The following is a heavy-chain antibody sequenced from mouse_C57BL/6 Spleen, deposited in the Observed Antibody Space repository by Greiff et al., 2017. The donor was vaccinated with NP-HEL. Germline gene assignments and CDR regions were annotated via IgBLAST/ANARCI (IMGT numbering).Heavy chain of an antibody. J-gene: IGHJ2*01. CDR3: ARYYGRGDYFDY. CDR1: GYTFTSYW. CDR2: IYPSDSET. V-gene: IGHV1-61*01. D-gene: IGHD1-1*01. Sequence: QVHVKQPGAELVRPGSSVKLSCKASGYTFTSYWMDWVKQRPGQGLEWIGNIYPSDSETHYNQKFKDKATLTVDKSSSTAYMQLSSLTSEDSAVYYCARYYGRGDYFDYWGQGTTLTVSS.